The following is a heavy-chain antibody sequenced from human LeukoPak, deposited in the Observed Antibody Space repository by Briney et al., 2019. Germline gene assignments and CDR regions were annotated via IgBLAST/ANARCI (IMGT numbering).Heavy chain of an antibody. V-gene: IGHV3-53*01. Sequence: PGGSLRLSCAASGFTVSSNYMSWVRQAPGKGLEWVSVIYSGGSTYYADSVKGRFTISRDNSKNTLYLQMNSLRAEDTAVYYCASRIRAYSSRQRVDYWGQGTLVTVSS. CDR1: GFTVSSNY. J-gene: IGHJ4*02. CDR3: ASRIRAYSSRQRVDY. D-gene: IGHD6-13*01. CDR2: IYSGGST.